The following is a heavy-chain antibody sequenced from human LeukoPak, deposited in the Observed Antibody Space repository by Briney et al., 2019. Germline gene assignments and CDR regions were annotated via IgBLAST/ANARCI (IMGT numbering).Heavy chain of an antibody. V-gene: IGHV3-15*01. CDR3: TTDLMRKYCGGDNCYSRSYFDY. CDR1: GFDFSSYS. CDR2: IKSKTDGGTT. J-gene: IGHJ4*02. D-gene: IGHD2-15*01. Sequence: PGGSLRLSCATSGFDFSSYSMNWVRQAPGKGLEWAGRIKSKTDGGTTDYSAPVKGRFTISRDDSIHTVYLQMNSLKNEDTAVYYCTTDLMRKYCGGDNCYSRSYFDYWGQGTLVTVSS.